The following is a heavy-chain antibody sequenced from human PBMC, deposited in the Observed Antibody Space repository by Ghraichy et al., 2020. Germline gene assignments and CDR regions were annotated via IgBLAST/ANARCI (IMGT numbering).Heavy chain of an antibody. CDR3: ARDPGRDGYLRRYYFDH. D-gene: IGHD5-24*01. J-gene: IGHJ4*02. CDR1: GYTFTASY. CDR2: INPDSAGT. Sequence: ASVKVSCKASGYTFTASYMHWVRQAPGQGLEWMAWINPDSAGTSYAQKFQGRVTLTRDTSITTVYMELSMLRSDDTAVYYCARDPGRDGYLRRYYFDHWGQGSLVSVSS. V-gene: IGHV1-2*02.